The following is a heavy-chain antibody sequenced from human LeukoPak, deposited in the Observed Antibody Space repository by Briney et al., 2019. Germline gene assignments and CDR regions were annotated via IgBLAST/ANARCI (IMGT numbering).Heavy chain of an antibody. CDR1: GGSISSGGYC. V-gene: IGHV4-31*03. CDR2: IFYSGST. D-gene: IGHD6-19*01. J-gene: IGHJ4*02. Sequence: PSKTLSLTCTVSGGSISSGGYCWSWIRQHPGKGLEWIGYIFYSGSTYYNPSLKSRVTISVGTSKNQFSLKLSSVTAADTAVYYCARGPGGIAVAGTYYFDYWGQGTLVTVSS. CDR3: ARGPGGIAVAGTYYFDY.